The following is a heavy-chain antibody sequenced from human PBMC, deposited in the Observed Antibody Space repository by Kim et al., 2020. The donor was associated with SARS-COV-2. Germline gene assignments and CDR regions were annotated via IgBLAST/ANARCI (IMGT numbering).Heavy chain of an antibody. CDR3: TGSSSYDYLLGY. Sequence: SETLSLTCTVSGGSISSGSYYWSWIRQPAGKGLEWIGRIYTSGSTNYNPSLKSRVTISVDTSKNQFSLKLSSVTAADTAVYYCTGSSSYDYLLGYWGQGTLVTVSS. D-gene: IGHD6-6*01. J-gene: IGHJ4*02. V-gene: IGHV4-61*02. CDR2: IYTSGST. CDR1: GGSISSGSYY.